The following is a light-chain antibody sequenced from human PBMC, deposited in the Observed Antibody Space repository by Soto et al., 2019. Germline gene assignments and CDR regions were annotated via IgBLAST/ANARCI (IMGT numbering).Light chain of an antibody. Sequence: EIGMTQSPATLSVSPGERATLSCRASQSVSSTLAWYQQKPGQAPRLLIYGASTRATGFPARFSGSGSGTEFTLTISSLQSEDFAVYYCQQYNNWPYTFGQGTKLEIK. V-gene: IGKV3-15*01. CDR1: QSVSST. J-gene: IGKJ2*01. CDR2: GAS. CDR3: QQYNNWPYT.